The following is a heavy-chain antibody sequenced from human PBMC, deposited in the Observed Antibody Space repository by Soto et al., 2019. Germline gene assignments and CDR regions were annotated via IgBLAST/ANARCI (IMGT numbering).Heavy chain of an antibody. J-gene: IGHJ4*02. CDR3: AKEYYDFWSDYYHYFDY. D-gene: IGHD3-3*01. CDR2: ILDSGVTT. CDR1: GFTFSSYA. V-gene: IGHV3-23*01. Sequence: GSLRLSCAASGFTFSSYAMTWVRQAPGKGLEWVSTILDSGVTTYHADSVKGRFIISRDNSKNTLYLQMNSLRAEDTAVYFCAKEYYDFWSDYYHYFDYWGQGTLVTVSS.